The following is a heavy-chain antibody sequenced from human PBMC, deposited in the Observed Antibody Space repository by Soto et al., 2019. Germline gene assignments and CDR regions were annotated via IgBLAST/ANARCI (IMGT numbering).Heavy chain of an antibody. V-gene: IGHV1-69*13. J-gene: IGHJ4*02. D-gene: IGHD2-2*01. CDR1: GGAFSRYA. CDR3: ARGPMWQVSYQLF. CDR2: IFPIDGTP. Sequence: ASVKVSCKASGGAFSRYAISWVRQAPGQGLEWVGGIFPIDGTPVYAQKLQGRVTLTADESTSTAYMELSSLRSEDTAVYYCARGPMWQVSYQLFWGQGTLVTVSS.